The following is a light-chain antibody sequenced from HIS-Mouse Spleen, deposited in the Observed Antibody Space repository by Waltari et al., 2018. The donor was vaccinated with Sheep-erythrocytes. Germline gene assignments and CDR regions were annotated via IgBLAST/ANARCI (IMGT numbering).Light chain of an antibody. Sequence: QSALTQPRSVSGSPGQSVTISCTGTSTDVACYNYVSWYQQHPGKAPKLMIYDVSKRPSGVPDRFSGSQSGNTASLTISGLQAEDEADYYCCSYAGSYNHVFGTGTKVTVL. CDR1: STDVACYNY. CDR3: CSYAGSYNHV. J-gene: IGLJ1*01. V-gene: IGLV2-11*01. CDR2: DVS.